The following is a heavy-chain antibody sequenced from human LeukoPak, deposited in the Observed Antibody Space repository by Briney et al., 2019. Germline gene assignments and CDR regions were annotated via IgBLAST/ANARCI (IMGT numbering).Heavy chain of an antibody. J-gene: IGHJ3*02. CDR3: ARVRATDGVVVVAATLGAFDI. Sequence: GGSLRLSCAASGFTFSSYAMHWVRQAPGKGLEWVAVISYDGSSKYYADSVKGRFTISRDNSKNTLYLQMNSLRAEDTAVYYCARVRATDGVVVVAATLGAFDIWGQGTMVTVSS. CDR1: GFTFSSYA. V-gene: IGHV3-30-3*01. D-gene: IGHD2-15*01. CDR2: ISYDGSSK.